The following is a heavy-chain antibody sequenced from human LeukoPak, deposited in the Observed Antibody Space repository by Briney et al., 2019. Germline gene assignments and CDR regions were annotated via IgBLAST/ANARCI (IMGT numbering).Heavy chain of an antibody. CDR1: GFTFSSYW. CDR2: INQDGSEK. J-gene: IGHJ4*02. V-gene: IGHV3-7*01. Sequence: GESLRLSYAACGFTFSSYWMSWVRQAPGKGLEWVANINQDGSEKYYVDSVKGRFTISRDNAKNSLYLKMNSLRAEDTAVYYCARASYYDFWSGYNFDYWGQGTLVTVSS. CDR3: ARASYYDFWSGYNFDY. D-gene: IGHD3-3*01.